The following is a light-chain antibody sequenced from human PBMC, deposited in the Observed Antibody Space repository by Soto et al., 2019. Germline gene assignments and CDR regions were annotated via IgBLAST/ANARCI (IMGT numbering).Light chain of an antibody. J-gene: IGKJ4*01. CDR2: KSS. CDR3: QQYYDYPLT. CDR1: QSVNIW. Sequence: DIPMTQSPSTLSASVGDTVTITCRASQSVNIWLAWYQQKPGKAPKLLIYKSSNLQSGVPSRFSGSGSGAEFTLTISSLQPDDFAAYYCQQYYDYPLTFAGGTKVEIK. V-gene: IGKV1-5*03.